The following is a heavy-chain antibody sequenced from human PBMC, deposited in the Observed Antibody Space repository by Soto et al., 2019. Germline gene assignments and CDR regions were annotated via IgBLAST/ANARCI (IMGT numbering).Heavy chain of an antibody. Sequence: GGSLRLSCAASGFTFSSYGMHWVRQAPGKGLEWVAVIWYDGSNKYYADSVKGRFTISRDNSKNTLYLQMNSLRAEDTAVYYCARDLFKMGRLWLLSYAFDIWGQGTMVTVSS. J-gene: IGHJ3*02. D-gene: IGHD3-3*01. CDR2: IWYDGSNK. V-gene: IGHV3-33*01. CDR3: ARDLFKMGRLWLLSYAFDI. CDR1: GFTFSSYG.